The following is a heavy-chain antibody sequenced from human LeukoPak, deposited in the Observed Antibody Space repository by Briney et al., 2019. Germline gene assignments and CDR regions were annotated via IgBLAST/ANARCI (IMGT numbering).Heavy chain of an antibody. D-gene: IGHD7-27*01. CDR1: GGSLSSSSYY. CDR3: ARHPTGERVYFDY. Sequence: SETLSLTCTVSGGSLSSSSYYWGWLRQPPGTGLEWIGSIYYSGSTYYNPSLKSRVTISVDTSKNQFSLKLSSVTAADTAVYYCARHPTGERVYFDYWGQGTLVTVSS. J-gene: IGHJ4*02. CDR2: IYYSGST. V-gene: IGHV4-39*01.